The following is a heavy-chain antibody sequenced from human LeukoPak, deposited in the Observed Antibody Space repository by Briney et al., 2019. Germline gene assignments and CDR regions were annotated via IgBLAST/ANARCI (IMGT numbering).Heavy chain of an antibody. CDR2: IIPIFGTA. CDR3: ARGREYSYGHIAYFDY. D-gene: IGHD5-18*01. Sequence: SVKVSCKASGGTFSSYAISWVRQAPGQGLEWMGGIIPIFGTANYAQKFQGRVTITADESTSTAYMELSSLRSEDTAVYYCARGREYSYGHIAYFDYWGQGTLVTVSS. V-gene: IGHV1-69*13. CDR1: GGTFSSYA. J-gene: IGHJ4*02.